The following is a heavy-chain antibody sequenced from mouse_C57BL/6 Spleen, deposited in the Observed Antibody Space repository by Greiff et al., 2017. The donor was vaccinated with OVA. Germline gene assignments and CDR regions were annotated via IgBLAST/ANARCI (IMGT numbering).Heavy chain of an antibody. V-gene: IGHV1-82*01. D-gene: IGHD1-1*01. CDR3: ARGITTVQGFAY. J-gene: IGHJ3*01. CDR1: GYAFSSSW. Sequence: VQRVESGPELVKPGASVKISCKASGYAFSSSWMNWVKQRPGKGLEWIGRIYPGDGDTNYNGKFKGKATLTADKSSSTAYMQLSSLTSEDSAVYFCARGITTVQGFAYWGQGTLVTVSA. CDR2: IYPGDGDT.